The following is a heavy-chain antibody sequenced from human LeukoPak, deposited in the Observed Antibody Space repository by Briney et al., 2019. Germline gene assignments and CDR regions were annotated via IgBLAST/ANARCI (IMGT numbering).Heavy chain of an antibody. Sequence: GGSLRLSCAVSGFSVSSNYMTWVRQAPGKGLEWDSVLYSGGTAYYADSVKGRFTISRDNSKNTLYLQMNSLRGEDTAVYYCAREFSGCDYWGQGTLVTVSS. D-gene: IGHD6-19*01. CDR3: AREFSGCDY. J-gene: IGHJ4*02. CDR2: LYSGGTA. V-gene: IGHV3-53*01. CDR1: GFSVSSNY.